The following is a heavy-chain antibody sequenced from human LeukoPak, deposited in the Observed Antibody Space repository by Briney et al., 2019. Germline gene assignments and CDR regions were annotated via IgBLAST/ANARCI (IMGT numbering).Heavy chain of an antibody. V-gene: IGHV3-7*01. Sequence: PGGSLRLSYAASGFTFSSYWMSWVRQAPGKGLEWVANIKQDGSEKYYVDSVKGRFTISRDNAKNSLYLQMNSLRAEDTAVYYCARRKYSYGPYFDYWGQGTLVTVSS. CDR1: GFTFSSYW. D-gene: IGHD5-18*01. CDR2: IKQDGSEK. J-gene: IGHJ4*02. CDR3: ARRKYSYGPYFDY.